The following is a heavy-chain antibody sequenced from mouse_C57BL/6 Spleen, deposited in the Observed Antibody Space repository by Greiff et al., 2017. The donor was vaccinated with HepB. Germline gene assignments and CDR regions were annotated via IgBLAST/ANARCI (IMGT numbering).Heavy chain of an antibody. CDR3: ARKDYDSFAY. V-gene: IGHV1-50*01. CDR2: IDPSDSYT. Sequence: QVHVKQPGAELVKPGASVKLSCKASGYTFTSYWMQWVKQRPGQGLEWIGEIDPSDSYTNYNQKFKGKATLTVDTSSSTAYMQLSSLTSEDSAVYYCARKDYDSFAYWGQVTLVTVSA. J-gene: IGHJ3*01. D-gene: IGHD2-4*01. CDR1: GYTFTSYW.